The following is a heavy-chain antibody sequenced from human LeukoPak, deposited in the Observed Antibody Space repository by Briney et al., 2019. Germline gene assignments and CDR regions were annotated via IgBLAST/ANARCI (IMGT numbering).Heavy chain of an antibody. CDR1: EFTFSGYA. CDR2: IGVSGGSA. D-gene: IGHD3-9*01. Sequence: GGSLRLSCAASEFTFSGYAMSWVRQAPGKGLEWVSTIGVSGGSAYYADSVKGRFTISRDNSKNTLYLQMNSLRAEDTAVYYCARDPEYYDILTGHKETRRLGTENDYWGQGTLVTVSS. V-gene: IGHV3-23*01. CDR3: ARDPEYYDILTGHKETRRLGTENDY. J-gene: IGHJ4*02.